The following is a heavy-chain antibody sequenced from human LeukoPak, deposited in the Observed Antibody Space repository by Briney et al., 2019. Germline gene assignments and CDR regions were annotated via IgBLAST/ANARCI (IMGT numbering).Heavy chain of an antibody. D-gene: IGHD5-24*01. CDR2: ISYDGSNK. J-gene: IGHJ6*02. V-gene: IGHV3-30-3*01. Sequence: GRSLRLSCAASGFTFSSYAMHWVRQAPGKGLEWVAVISYDGSNKHYADSVKGRFTISRDNSKNTLYLQMNSLRAEDTAVYYCARDRGWLQLAYYYYGMDVWGQGTTVTVSS. CDR3: ARDRGWLQLAYYYYGMDV. CDR1: GFTFSSYA.